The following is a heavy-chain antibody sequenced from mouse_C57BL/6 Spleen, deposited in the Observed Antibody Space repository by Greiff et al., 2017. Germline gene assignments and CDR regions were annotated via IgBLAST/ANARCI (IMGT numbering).Heavy chain of an antibody. Sequence: QVQLQQSGAELVKPGASVKLSCKASGYTFTSYWMHWVKQRPGQGLEWIGMIHPNSGSTNYNEKFKSKATLTVDKSSSTAYMQLSSLTSEDSAVYYCARGATVVKAMDYWGQGTSVTVSS. D-gene: IGHD1-1*01. CDR3: ARGATVVKAMDY. CDR2: IHPNSGST. J-gene: IGHJ4*01. V-gene: IGHV1-64*01. CDR1: GYTFTSYW.